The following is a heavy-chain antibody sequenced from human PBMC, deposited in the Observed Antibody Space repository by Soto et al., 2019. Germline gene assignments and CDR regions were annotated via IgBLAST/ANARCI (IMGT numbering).Heavy chain of an antibody. J-gene: IGHJ4*02. CDR1: GFTFTDYF. CDR2: IKNKAYSHTT. V-gene: IGHV3-72*01. CDR3: AAIRGIVGY. Sequence: GGSLRLSCAASGFTFTDYFFDWVRQAPGKGLEWVGRIKNKAYSHTTEYAASLKGRFIISRDNSDNSLYLQMNSLETEDTAMYYCAAIRGIVGYWGQGTLVTVSS. D-gene: IGHD3-10*01.